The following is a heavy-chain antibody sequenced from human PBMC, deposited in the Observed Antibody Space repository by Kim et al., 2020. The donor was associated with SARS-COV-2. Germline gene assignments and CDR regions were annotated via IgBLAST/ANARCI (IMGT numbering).Heavy chain of an antibody. Sequence: SETLSLTCTVSGGSISSYYWSWIRQPPGKGLEWIGYIYYSGSTNNNPSLKSRVTISVDTSKNQFSLKLSSVTAADTAVYYCARAPRVTIFGVVGWFDPWGQGTLVTVSS. CDR2: IYYSGST. D-gene: IGHD3-3*01. J-gene: IGHJ5*02. V-gene: IGHV4-59*01. CDR3: ARAPRVTIFGVVGWFDP. CDR1: GGSISSYY.